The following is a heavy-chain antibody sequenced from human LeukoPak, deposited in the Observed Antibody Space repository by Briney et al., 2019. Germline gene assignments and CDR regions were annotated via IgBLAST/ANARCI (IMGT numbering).Heavy chain of an antibody. CDR3: AIGGTYSDFWLPDY. D-gene: IGHD1-14*01. J-gene: IGHJ4*02. CDR2: IDHGGRT. V-gene: IGHV4-34*01. CDR1: GGYFSGHY. Sequence: PSETLSLTCAGYGGYFSGHYCSWIRQSPGKGLEWIGEIDHGGRTNYNPALKSRVTISIDTSKNQLSLKLSSVTAADTAVYYCAIGGTYSDFWLPDYWGQVTLVTVSS.